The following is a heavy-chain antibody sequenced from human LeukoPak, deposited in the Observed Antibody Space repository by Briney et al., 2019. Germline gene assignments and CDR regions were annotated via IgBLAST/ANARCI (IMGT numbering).Heavy chain of an antibody. J-gene: IGHJ4*02. D-gene: IGHD2-2*01. CDR2: INSYGSST. V-gene: IGHV3-74*01. CDR3: WVPATAGEADY. CDR1: GFTFSGYW. Sequence: GGSLRLSCAASGFTFSGYWMHWVRQAPGKGLVLVSRINSYGSSTSYADSVRGRFPISRANTKNTLYMQMNSLRAEDTAVYYCWVPATAGEADYWGQGTLVTVSS.